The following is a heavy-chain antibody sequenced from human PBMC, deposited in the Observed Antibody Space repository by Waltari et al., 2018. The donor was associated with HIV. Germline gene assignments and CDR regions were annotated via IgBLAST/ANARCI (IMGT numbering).Heavy chain of an antibody. J-gene: IGHJ4*02. CDR1: GITFRNAW. CDR3: TTLWYSYDSTDY. CDR2: IKSGAEGGTT. D-gene: IGHD3-22*01. Sequence: EVQLVESGGGLVKPGGSLRLSCAASGITFRNAWMSWVRPAPGKGLEWVGGIKSGAEGGTTDYAAAVKGRFTISRDDSKHTLYLQMDSLKTEDTAVYYCTTLWYSYDSTDYWGQGTLVTVSS. V-gene: IGHV3-15*01.